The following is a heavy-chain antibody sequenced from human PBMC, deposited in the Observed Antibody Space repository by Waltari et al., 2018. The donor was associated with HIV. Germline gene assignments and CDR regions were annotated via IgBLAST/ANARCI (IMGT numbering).Heavy chain of an antibody. D-gene: IGHD1-26*01. V-gene: IGHV3-30*18. J-gene: IGHJ6*02. Sequence: QVQLVAAGGDVVQTGGSLSLSCAASGSAFNNSALPWVRQAPGKGLGWVAVISYDGDQYYADSVKGRFTISRDNSKKSLFLQMSSLRPEDSAVYYCAKVAGRSGSYSHYYYGMDVWGQGTTVTVS. CDR2: ISYDGDQ. CDR3: AKVAGRSGSYSHYYYGMDV. CDR1: GSAFNNSA.